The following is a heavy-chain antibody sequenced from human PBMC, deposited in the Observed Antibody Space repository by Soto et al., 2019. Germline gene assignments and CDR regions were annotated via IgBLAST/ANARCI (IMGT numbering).Heavy chain of an antibody. CDR1: GGSISNYF. V-gene: IGHV4-59*01. CDR3: ARGPETYYMDV. CDR2: IFNSGST. J-gene: IGHJ6*03. Sequence: QVQLQESGPGLVKSSETLSLTCRVSGGSISNYFWSWIRQPPGKGLEWIGYIFNSGSTIYSPSLKRRVTLTLDTSKNQFSLRLGSVTVADTAIYYCARGPETYYMDVWGKGTTVTVSS.